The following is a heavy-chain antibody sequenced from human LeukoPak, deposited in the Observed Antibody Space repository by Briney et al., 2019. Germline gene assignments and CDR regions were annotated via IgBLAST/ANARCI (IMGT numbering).Heavy chain of an antibody. CDR3: ARDTYYYDSSGYVSGDY. V-gene: IGHV4-4*07. D-gene: IGHD3-22*01. J-gene: IGHJ4*02. CDR1: GGSISSYY. Sequence: SETLSLTCTVSGGSISSYYWSWIRQPAGKGLEWIGRMYTSGSTNYNPSLKSRVTMSLDTSKNQLSLKLSSVTAADTAVYYCARDTYYYDSSGYVSGDYWGQGTLVTVSS. CDR2: MYTSGST.